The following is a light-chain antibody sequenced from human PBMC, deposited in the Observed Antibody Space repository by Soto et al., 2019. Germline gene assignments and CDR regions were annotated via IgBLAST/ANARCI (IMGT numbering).Light chain of an antibody. CDR1: QSISSW. Sequence: DILMTQSPTTLSASVGDRVTITCRASQSISSWLAWYQQKPGKAPKLLIYKASSLESGVPSRFSGSASGTAFTLPISSLQPDDYATYYCQQYNSYWITFAQGPRVESK. J-gene: IGKJ5*01. V-gene: IGKV1-5*03. CDR2: KAS. CDR3: QQYNSYWIT.